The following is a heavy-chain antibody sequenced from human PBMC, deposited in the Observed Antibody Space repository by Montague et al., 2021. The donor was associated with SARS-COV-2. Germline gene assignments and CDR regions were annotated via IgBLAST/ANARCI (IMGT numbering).Heavy chain of an antibody. CDR3: ARDPWRITIFGVVTRYGMDV. Sequence: SETLSLTCIVSGGSASSGSYYWSWIRQPPGRGLEWIGYIYYSGSTNYNPSLKGRVTISVDTSKNQFSLKLSSVTAADTAVYYCARDPWRITIFGVVTRYGMDVWGQGTTVTVSS. D-gene: IGHD3-3*01. CDR2: IYYSGST. J-gene: IGHJ6*02. CDR1: GGSASSGSYY. V-gene: IGHV4-61*01.